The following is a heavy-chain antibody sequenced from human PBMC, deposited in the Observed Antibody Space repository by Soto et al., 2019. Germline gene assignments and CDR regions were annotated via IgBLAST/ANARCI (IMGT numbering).Heavy chain of an antibody. V-gene: IGHV4-31*03. Sequence: QVQLQESGPGLVKPSQTLSLTCTVSGGSISSGGYYWSWIRQHPGKGLEWIGYIYYSGSTYYDPSLKSRVTISVNTSKNQFSLKPSSVTAADTAVYYCARDHGTIFGVPADAFDIWGQGTMVTVSS. D-gene: IGHD3-3*01. J-gene: IGHJ3*02. CDR2: IYYSGST. CDR3: ARDHGTIFGVPADAFDI. CDR1: GGSISSGGYY.